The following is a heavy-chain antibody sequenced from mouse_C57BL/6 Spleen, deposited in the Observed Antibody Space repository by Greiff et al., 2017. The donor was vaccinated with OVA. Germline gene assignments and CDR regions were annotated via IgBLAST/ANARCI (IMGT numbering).Heavy chain of an antibody. D-gene: IGHD3-2*02. Sequence: VKLVESGAELVRPGASVKLSCKASGYTFTDYYINWVKQRPGQGLEWIARIYPGSGNTYYNEKFKGKATLTAEKSSSTAYMQLSSLTSEDSAVYFCARWGAQGAMDYWGQGTSVTVSS. CDR3: ARWGAQGAMDY. J-gene: IGHJ4*01. V-gene: IGHV1-76*01. CDR1: GYTFTDYY. CDR2: IYPGSGNT.